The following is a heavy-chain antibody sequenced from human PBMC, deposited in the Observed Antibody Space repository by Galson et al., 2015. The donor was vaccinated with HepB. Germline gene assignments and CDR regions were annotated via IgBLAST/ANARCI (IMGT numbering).Heavy chain of an antibody. Sequence: RLSCAASGFTFSSYGMHWVRQAPGKGLEWVAVISYDGSNKYYADSVKGRFTISRDNSKNTLYLQMNSLRAEDTAVYYCAKDGAPSITIFGVVPLYYYYYMDVWGKGTTVTVSS. CDR3: AKDGAPSITIFGVVPLYYYYYMDV. CDR2: ISYDGSNK. CDR1: GFTFSSYG. V-gene: IGHV3-30*18. J-gene: IGHJ6*03. D-gene: IGHD3-3*01.